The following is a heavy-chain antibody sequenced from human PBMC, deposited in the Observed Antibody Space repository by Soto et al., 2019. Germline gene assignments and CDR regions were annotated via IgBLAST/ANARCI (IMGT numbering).Heavy chain of an antibody. CDR2: ISSSSSYI. CDR1: GFTFSSYS. CDR3: ARAVGYCSGGSCYTDYYYYYYMDV. Sequence: EVQLVESGGGLVKPGGSLRLSCAASGFTFSSYSMNWVRQAPGKGLEWVSSISSSSSYIYYADSVKGRFTISRDNAKNSLYLQMNSLRAEDTAVYYCARAVGYCSGGSCYTDYYYYYYMDVLGKGTPVTVSS. V-gene: IGHV3-21*01. D-gene: IGHD2-15*01. J-gene: IGHJ6*03.